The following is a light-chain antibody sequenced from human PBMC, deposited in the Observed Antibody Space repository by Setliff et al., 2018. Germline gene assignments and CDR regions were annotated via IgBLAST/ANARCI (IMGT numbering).Light chain of an antibody. CDR2: DVI. Sequence: QSALTQPASVSGSPGQTIILSCTGTGSDAGGYDYISWYQLHPGKVPKLMIYDVINRPSGVSDRFSGSKSGNTASLTISGLQAEDEATYYCISYLYPQTLYVFGTGTKGTVL. J-gene: IGLJ1*01. CDR1: GSDAGGYDY. V-gene: IGLV2-14*03. CDR3: ISYLYPQTLYV.